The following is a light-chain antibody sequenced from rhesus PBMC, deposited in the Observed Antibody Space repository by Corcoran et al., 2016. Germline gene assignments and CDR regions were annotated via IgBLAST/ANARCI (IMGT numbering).Light chain of an antibody. V-gene: IGKV1-22*01. CDR1: QGISSW. J-gene: IGKJ2*01. CDR2: KAS. Sequence: DIQMTQSPSSPSASVGDNVTITCRASQGISSWLAWYHQKPGKVPKLRIYKASNFQSGVPSRFSGSGSGTEFTLTISSLQPEDFATYYCLQYSSSPYSFGQGTKVDIK. CDR3: LQYSSSPYS.